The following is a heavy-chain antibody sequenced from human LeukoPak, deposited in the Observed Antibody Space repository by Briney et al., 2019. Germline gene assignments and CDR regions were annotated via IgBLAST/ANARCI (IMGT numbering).Heavy chain of an antibody. CDR2: IWYDGSNK. Sequence: PGGSLRLSCAASGFTFSSYGMHWVRQAPGKGLEWVAVIWYDGSNKYYADSVKGRFTISRDNSKNTLYLQMNSLRAEDTAVYYCAKGDDDYYDSSGYPGYWGQGTLVTVSS. V-gene: IGHV3-33*06. CDR1: GFTFSSYG. CDR3: AKGDDDYYDSSGYPGY. J-gene: IGHJ4*02. D-gene: IGHD3-22*01.